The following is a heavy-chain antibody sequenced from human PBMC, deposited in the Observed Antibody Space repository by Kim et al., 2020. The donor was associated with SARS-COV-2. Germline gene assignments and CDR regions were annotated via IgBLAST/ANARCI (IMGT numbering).Heavy chain of an antibody. CDR1: QFTFSSSA. D-gene: IGHD2-2*01. J-gene: IGHJ2*01. CDR2: IFGSGHGT. V-gene: IGHV3-23*01. Sequence: GGSLRLSCAASQFTFSSSAMTWVRQAPGKGLEWVSSIFGSGHGTYYADSVKGRFIISRDNSKNTLYLEMNDLRADDTAVYFCAKHVHLTSVTFLWYFDLWGRGT. CDR3: AKHVHLTSVTFLWYFDL.